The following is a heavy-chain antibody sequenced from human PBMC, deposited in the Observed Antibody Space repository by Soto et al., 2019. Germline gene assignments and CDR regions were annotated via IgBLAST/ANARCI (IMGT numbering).Heavy chain of an antibody. CDR1: GGTFSNSA. J-gene: IGHJ4*02. CDR3: ARDGTLYDSSGFYYLY. Sequence: QVQLVQSGAEVKKPGSSVKVSCKASGGTFSNSALSWVRQDPGQGLEWMGGIIPLFGTANYAQKFQGRVTITADESTGTAYMELSSLRSEDTAVYYCARDGTLYDSSGFYYLYWGQGTLVPVSS. D-gene: IGHD3-22*01. V-gene: IGHV1-69*01. CDR2: IIPLFGTA.